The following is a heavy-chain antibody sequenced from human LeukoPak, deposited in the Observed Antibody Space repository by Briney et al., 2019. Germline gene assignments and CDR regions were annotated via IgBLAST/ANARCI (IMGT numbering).Heavy chain of an antibody. CDR2: INHSGST. CDR3: ARGGRGHCSSTSCYRRWFDP. D-gene: IGHD2-2*01. CDR1: GGSFSGYY. J-gene: IGHJ5*02. V-gene: IGHV4-34*01. Sequence: PSETLSLTCAVYGGSFSGYYWSWIRQPPGKGLEWIGEINHSGSTNYNPSLKSRVTISVDTSKNQFSLKLSSVTAADTAMYYCARGGRGHCSSTSCYRRWFDPWGQGTLVTVSS.